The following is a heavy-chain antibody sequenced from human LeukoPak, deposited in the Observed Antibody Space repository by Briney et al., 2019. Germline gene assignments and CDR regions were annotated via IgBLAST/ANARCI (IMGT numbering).Heavy chain of an antibody. CDR2: INPSGGST. CDR1: GYTFTSYY. V-gene: IGHV1-46*01. J-gene: IGHJ4*02. D-gene: IGHD3-22*01. CDR3: ARGTMIVVVYDY. Sequence: ASVKVSCKASGYTFTSYYMHWVRQAPGQGLEWMGIINPSGGSTSYAQKFQGRVTITRDTSASTAYMELSSLRSEDTAVYYCARGTMIVVVYDYWGQGTLVTVSS.